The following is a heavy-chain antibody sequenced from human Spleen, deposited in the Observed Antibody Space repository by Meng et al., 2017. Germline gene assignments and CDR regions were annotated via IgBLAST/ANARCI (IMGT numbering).Heavy chain of an antibody. CDR3: ARISGYYLDY. CDR1: GFTFSSYE. D-gene: IGHD3-22*01. CDR2: ISSRGGTI. J-gene: IGHJ4*02. Sequence: GGSLRLSCAASGFTFSSYEMNWVRQAPGKGLEWVSYISSRGGTIYYADSVKGRFTISRDNAKNSLYLQMHTLRAEDTALYYCARISGYYLDYWGQGTLVTVSS. V-gene: IGHV3-48*03.